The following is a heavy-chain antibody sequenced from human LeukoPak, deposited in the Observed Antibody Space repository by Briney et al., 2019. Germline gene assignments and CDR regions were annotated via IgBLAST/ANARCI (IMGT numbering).Heavy chain of an antibody. D-gene: IGHD6-19*01. Sequence: SETLSLTCTVSGGSISSYYWSWIRQPPGKGLEWIGYIYYSGSTNYNPSLKSRVTISVDTSKNQFSLKLSSVTAAVTAVYYCARQLEAVAGTRGYFDYWGQGTLVTVSS. CDR1: GGSISSYY. V-gene: IGHV4-59*08. CDR2: IYYSGST. CDR3: ARQLEAVAGTRGYFDY. J-gene: IGHJ4*02.